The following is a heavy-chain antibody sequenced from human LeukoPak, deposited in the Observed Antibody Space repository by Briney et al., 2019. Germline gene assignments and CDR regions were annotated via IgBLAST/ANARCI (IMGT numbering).Heavy chain of an antibody. CDR1: GYTFSSYG. J-gene: IGHJ5*02. CDR3: ARDLGDDLTTVTSGNWFDP. Sequence: ALVKVSCTASGYTFSSYGITWVRQAPGQGLEWMGWISAYNGNTNYAQKLQGRVTMTTDTSTSTAYMELRSLRSDDTAIYFCARDLGDDLTTVTSGNWFDPWGQGTLVTVSS. CDR2: ISAYNGNT. D-gene: IGHD4-17*01. V-gene: IGHV1-18*01.